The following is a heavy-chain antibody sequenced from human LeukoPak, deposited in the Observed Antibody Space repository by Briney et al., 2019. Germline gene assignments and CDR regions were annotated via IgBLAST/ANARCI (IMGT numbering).Heavy chain of an antibody. CDR3: ARDSGSYFFY. J-gene: IGHJ4*02. D-gene: IGHD1-26*01. CDR1: GGSISSSSYY. V-gene: IGHV4-39*07. Sequence: SGTLSLTCTVSGGSISSSSYYWGWIRQPPGKGLEWIGSIYYSGSTYYNPSLKSRVTISVDTSKNQFSLKLSSVTAADTAVYYCARDSGSYFFYWGQGTLVTVSS. CDR2: IYYSGST.